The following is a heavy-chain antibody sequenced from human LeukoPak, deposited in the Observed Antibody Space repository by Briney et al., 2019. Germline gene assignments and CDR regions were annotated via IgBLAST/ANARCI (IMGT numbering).Heavy chain of an antibody. J-gene: IGHJ4*02. CDR3: ARETGYQLDY. D-gene: IGHD2-2*01. CDR1: GFGFSNYW. V-gene: IGHV3-7*05. Sequence: PGGSLRLSCAASGFGFSNYWMTWVRQAPGTGLEWVANIKQDGSEIYYADSVKGRFTISRDNSRNMLYLQMNSLRAEDTAVYYCARETGYQLDYWGQGTLVTVSS. CDR2: IKQDGSEI.